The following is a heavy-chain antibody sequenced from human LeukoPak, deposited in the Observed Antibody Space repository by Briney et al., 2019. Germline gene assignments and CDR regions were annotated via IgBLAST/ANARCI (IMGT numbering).Heavy chain of an antibody. CDR2: FDPEDGET. Sequence: GASVKVSCKVSGYTLTELSMHWVRQAPGKGLEWMGGFDPEDGETIYAQKFQGRVTMTEDTSTDTAYMELSSLRSEDTAVYYCATARAPFSSTSCYGSDCYYYYYGMDVWGQGTTVTVSS. J-gene: IGHJ6*02. CDR1: GYTLTELS. CDR3: ATARAPFSSTSCYGSDCYYYYYGMDV. D-gene: IGHD2-2*01. V-gene: IGHV1-24*01.